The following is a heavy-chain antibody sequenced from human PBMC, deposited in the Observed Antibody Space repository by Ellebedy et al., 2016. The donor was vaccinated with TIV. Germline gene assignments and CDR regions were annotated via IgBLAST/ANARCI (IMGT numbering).Heavy chain of an antibody. CDR1: GGSIRSSY. CDR3: ARHKFVTFLGGWFDP. CDR2: VYYNGNT. Sequence: MPSETLSLTCTVSGGSIRSSYWSWIRQSPGQGLEWLGYVYYNGNTIYTPSLRGRVTISMDTSKSKFSLRLTSVTAADTAVYFCARHKFVTFLGGWFDPWGPGTLVIVSS. J-gene: IGHJ5*02. V-gene: IGHV4-59*08. D-gene: IGHD3-3*01.